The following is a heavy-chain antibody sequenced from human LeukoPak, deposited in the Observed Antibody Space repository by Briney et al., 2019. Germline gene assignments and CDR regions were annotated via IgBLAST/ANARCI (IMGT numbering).Heavy chain of an antibody. CDR2: ISGSGGTT. CDR1: GFTFSRYD. V-gene: IGHV3-23*01. D-gene: IGHD1-26*01. Sequence: PGGSLRLSCAASGFTFSRYDMSWVRQAPGKGLEWVSAISGSGGTTYYADSVKGRFTISRDNSKSTLYLQMNSLRAEDTAVYYCAIEFFEREGGTTVLDYWVQGTLVTVSS. J-gene: IGHJ4*02. CDR3: AIEFFEREGGTTVLDY.